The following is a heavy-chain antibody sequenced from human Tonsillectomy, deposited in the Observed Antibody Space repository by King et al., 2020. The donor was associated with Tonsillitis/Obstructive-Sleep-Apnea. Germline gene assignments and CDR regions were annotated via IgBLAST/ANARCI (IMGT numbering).Heavy chain of an antibody. CDR1: GYTFTSYG. V-gene: IGHV1-18*01. CDR2: ISAYNGNT. CDR3: ARDRGGYCSGGSCYYYYCYMDV. Sequence: QLVQSGAEVKKPGASVKVSCKASGYTFTSYGISWVRQAPGQGLEWMGWISAYNGNTNYAQKLQGRVTMTTDTSTSTAYMELRSLSSDDTAVYYCARDRGGYCSGGSCYYYYCYMDVWGKGTTVTVSS. D-gene: IGHD2-15*01. J-gene: IGHJ6*03.